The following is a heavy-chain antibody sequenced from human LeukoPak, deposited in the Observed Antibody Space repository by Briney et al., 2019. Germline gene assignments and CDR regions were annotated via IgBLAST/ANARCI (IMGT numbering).Heavy chain of an antibody. D-gene: IGHD3-10*01. CDR1: GGSISSYY. Sequence: SETLSLTCTVSGGSISSYYWSWIRQPPGKGLEWIGYIYYSGSTNYNPSLKSRVTISVDTSKNQFSLKLSSVTAADTAVYYCARQSFSDDYYGSGSYSDVWGQGTTVTVSS. CDR2: IYYSGST. CDR3: ARQSFSDDYYGSGSYSDV. V-gene: IGHV4-59*08. J-gene: IGHJ6*02.